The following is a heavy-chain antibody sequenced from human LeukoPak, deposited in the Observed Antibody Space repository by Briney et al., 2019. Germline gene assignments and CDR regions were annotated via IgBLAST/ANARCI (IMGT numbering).Heavy chain of an antibody. Sequence: PSETLSLTCTVSGGSISSYYWSWIRQPPGKGLEWIGYIYYSGSTNYNPSLKSRVTISVDTSKNQCSLKLSSVTAADTAVYYCARHLGKGFDYWGQGTLVTVSS. CDR2: IYYSGST. CDR3: ARHLGKGFDY. J-gene: IGHJ4*02. V-gene: IGHV4-59*08. D-gene: IGHD7-27*01. CDR1: GGSISSYY.